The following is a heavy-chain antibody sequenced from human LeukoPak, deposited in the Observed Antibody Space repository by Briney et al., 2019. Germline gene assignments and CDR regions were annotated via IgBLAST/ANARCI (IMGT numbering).Heavy chain of an antibody. D-gene: IGHD3-9*01. J-gene: IGHJ4*02. Sequence: GGSLRLSCAASGFTFSSYAMSWVRQAPGKGLEGVSPISGSGGRTYYADSVKGRFTISRDNSKNTLYLQMNSLRAEDTAVYYCAKRSTIDWLLTPFDYWGQGTLVTVSS. V-gene: IGHV3-23*01. CDR2: ISGSGGRT. CDR3: AKRSTIDWLLTPFDY. CDR1: GFTFSSYA.